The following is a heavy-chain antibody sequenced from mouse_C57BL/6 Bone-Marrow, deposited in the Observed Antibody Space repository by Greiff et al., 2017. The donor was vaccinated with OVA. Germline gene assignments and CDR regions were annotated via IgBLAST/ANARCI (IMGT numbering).Heavy chain of an antibody. CDR3: ARSCDYDVNWYFDV. CDR2: IWSGGST. CDR1: GFSLTSYG. J-gene: IGHJ1*03. D-gene: IGHD2-4*01. Sequence: VQLQESGPGLVQPSQSLSITCTVSGFSLTSYGVHWVRQSPGKGLEWLGVIWSGGSTDYNAAFISRLSISKDNSKSQVFFKMNSLQADDTAIYYCARSCDYDVNWYFDVWGTGTTVTVSS. V-gene: IGHV2-2*01.